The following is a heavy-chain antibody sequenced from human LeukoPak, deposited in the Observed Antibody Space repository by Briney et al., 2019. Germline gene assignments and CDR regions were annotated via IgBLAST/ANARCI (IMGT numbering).Heavy chain of an antibody. CDR3: ARSYGSGRRADY. V-gene: IGHV4-39*07. J-gene: IGHJ4*02. CDR1: GGSISSNTFY. D-gene: IGHD3-10*01. Sequence: SETLSLTCTVSGGSISSNTFYWSWIRQPPGKGLEWIGDIYYSGSTYYNPSLKSRVTMSLDTSKNQFSLKLNSVTAADTAVYYCARSYGSGRRADYWGQGTLVTVSS. CDR2: IYYSGST.